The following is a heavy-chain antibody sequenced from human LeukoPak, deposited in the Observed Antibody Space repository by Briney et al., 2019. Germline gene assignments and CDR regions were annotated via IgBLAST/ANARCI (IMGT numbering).Heavy chain of an antibody. D-gene: IGHD3-22*01. J-gene: IGHJ6*03. CDR3: ARDMSSGYPNYYYYYMDV. Sequence: PSETLSLTCTVSGGSISRYYWSWIRQPPGKGLEWIGYIYDGGSSNYNPSLKSRVTISVDMPKNQFSLKLTSVTAADTAVYYCARDMSSGYPNYYYYYMDVWGRGTTVTVSS. CDR1: GGSISRYY. V-gene: IGHV4-59*01. CDR2: IYDGGSS.